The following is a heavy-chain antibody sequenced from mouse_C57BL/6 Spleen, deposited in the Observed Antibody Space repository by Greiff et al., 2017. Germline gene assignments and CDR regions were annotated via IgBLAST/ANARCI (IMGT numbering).Heavy chain of an antibody. J-gene: IGHJ1*03. CDR3: ARRGLGYWYFDV. CDR1: GYTFTSYG. D-gene: IGHD4-1*01. Sequence: VQLQQSGAELARPGASVKLSCKASGYTFTSYGISWVKQRTGQGLEWIGEIYPRSGNTYYNEKFKGKATLTADKSSSTAYMELRSLTSEDSAVYVCARRGLGYWYFDVWGTGTTVTVSS. V-gene: IGHV1-81*01. CDR2: IYPRSGNT.